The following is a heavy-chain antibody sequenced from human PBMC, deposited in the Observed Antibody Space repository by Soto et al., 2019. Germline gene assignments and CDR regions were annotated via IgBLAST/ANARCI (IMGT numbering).Heavy chain of an antibody. V-gene: IGHV1-18*01. CDR2: ISAYNGNT. CDR3: ARGVIFGAAAGTPFDY. CDR1: GYTFTSYG. Sequence: GASVKVSCKASGYTFTSYGISWVRQAPGQGLEWMGWISAYNGNTNYAQKLQGRVTMTTDTSTSTAYMELRSLRSDDTAVYYCARGVIFGAAAGTPFDYWGQGTLVTVSS. D-gene: IGHD6-13*01. J-gene: IGHJ4*02.